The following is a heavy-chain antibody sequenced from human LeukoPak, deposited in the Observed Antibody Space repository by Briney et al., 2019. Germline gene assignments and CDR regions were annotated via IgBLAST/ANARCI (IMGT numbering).Heavy chain of an antibody. V-gene: IGHV3-23*01. CDR1: GFTFSSYA. Sequence: GGSLRLSCAASGFTFSSYAMSWVRQAPGKGLEWVSAISGSGGSTYYADSVEGRFTISRDNSKNTLYLQMNSLRAEDTAVYYCAKGLGWELLGGDYWGQGTLVTVSS. J-gene: IGHJ4*02. CDR3: AKGLGWELLGGDY. D-gene: IGHD1-26*01. CDR2: ISGSGGST.